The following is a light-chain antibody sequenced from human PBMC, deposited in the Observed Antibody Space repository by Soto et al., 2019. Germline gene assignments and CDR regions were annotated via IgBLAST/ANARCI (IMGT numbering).Light chain of an antibody. CDR3: QQRKNWPPYT. CDR2: DAS. CDR1: QSLSHR. Sequence: EIVLTQSPATLSLSPGERATLSCTASQSLSHRLAWYQQKPGQAPRLLIYDASNRAPGIPARFSGSGSGTDFTLTISSLEPEDFAVYFCQQRKNWPPYTFGQGTKLEI. V-gene: IGKV3-11*01. J-gene: IGKJ2*01.